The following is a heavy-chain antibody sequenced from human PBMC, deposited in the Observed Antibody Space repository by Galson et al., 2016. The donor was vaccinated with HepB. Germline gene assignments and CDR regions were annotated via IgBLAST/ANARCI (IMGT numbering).Heavy chain of an antibody. Sequence: SVKVSCKVSGYDLADVSIHWVRQTPGKGLEWMGGFDPAVDETVYTQKFQGRFSMTEDASTDTAYMELHSLTSEDTAVYFCTSDCNGGICSKGGFDYWGQGTLVTVSS. CDR2: FDPAVDET. CDR1: GYDLADVS. CDR3: TSDCNGGICSKGGFDY. J-gene: IGHJ4*02. V-gene: IGHV1-24*01. D-gene: IGHD2-8*02.